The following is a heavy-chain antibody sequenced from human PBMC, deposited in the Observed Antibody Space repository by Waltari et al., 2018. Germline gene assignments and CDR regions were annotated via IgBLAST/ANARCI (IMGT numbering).Heavy chain of an antibody. J-gene: IGHJ4*02. V-gene: IGHV4-34*01. CDR3: ASYYYDNSAYYGFEY. Sequence: QVQLQQWGAGLLKPSETLSLTCAVYGGSFSDYYWSWIRQPPGKGLEWMGEINHSGTTNYNPSLKSRVTMSVDTSKNQFSLKLSSVTAADTAVYFCASYYYDNSAYYGFEYWGQGTLVTVSS. D-gene: IGHD3-22*01. CDR2: INHSGTT. CDR1: GGSFSDYY.